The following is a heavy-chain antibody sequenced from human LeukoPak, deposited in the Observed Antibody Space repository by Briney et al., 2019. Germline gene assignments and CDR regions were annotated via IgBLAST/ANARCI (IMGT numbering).Heavy chain of an antibody. V-gene: IGHV4-4*02. D-gene: IGHD6-19*01. CDR1: GGSISSSNW. CDR3: ARRETVDAWFDP. Sequence: NPSETLSLTCAVSGGSISSSNWWSWVRQPPGKGLEWIGEIYHSGSTNYNPSLKSRVTMSVDTSKNQFSLKLSSVTAADTAVYYCARRETVDAWFDPWGQGTLVTVSS. CDR2: IYHSGST. J-gene: IGHJ5*02.